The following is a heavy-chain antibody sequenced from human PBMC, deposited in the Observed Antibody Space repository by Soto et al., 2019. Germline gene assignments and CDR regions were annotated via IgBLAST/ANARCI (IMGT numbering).Heavy chain of an antibody. Sequence: PSETLSLTCTVSGGSISSYYWSCIRQPPGKGLEWIGYIYYSGSTNYNPSLKSRVTISVDTSKNQFSLKLSSVTAADTAVYYCARAPSWDILTGYGGYFDYWGQGTLVTVSP. V-gene: IGHV4-59*01. CDR3: ARAPSWDILTGYGGYFDY. CDR2: IYYSGST. D-gene: IGHD3-9*01. CDR1: GGSISSYY. J-gene: IGHJ4*02.